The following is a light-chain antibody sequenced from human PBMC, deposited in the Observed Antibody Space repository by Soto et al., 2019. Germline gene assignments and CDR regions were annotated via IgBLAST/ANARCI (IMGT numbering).Light chain of an antibody. Sequence: VLTQSPGTLSLSPGERATLSCRASQSVSSTYLAWYQQKPGQAPRLLTYGASSRATGIPDRFSGSGSGTDFTLTISRLEPEDFAVYYCQQFGSSPRTFGQGTKVDI. CDR2: GAS. V-gene: IGKV3-20*01. J-gene: IGKJ1*01. CDR1: QSVSSTY. CDR3: QQFGSSPRT.